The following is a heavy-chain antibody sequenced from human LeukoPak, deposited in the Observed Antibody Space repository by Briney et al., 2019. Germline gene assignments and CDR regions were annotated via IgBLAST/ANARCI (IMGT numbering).Heavy chain of an antibody. CDR1: GFTFSSYA. V-gene: IGHV3-64*01. Sequence: GGSLRLSCAASGFTFSSYAMHWVRQAPGKGLEYVSAISSNGGSTYYANSVKGRFTLSRDNSKNTLYPKMGSLRAEDMAVYYCARAVRIAAREDWFDPWGKGTLVTVSS. J-gene: IGHJ5*02. CDR3: ARAVRIAAREDWFDP. CDR2: ISSNGGST. D-gene: IGHD6-6*01.